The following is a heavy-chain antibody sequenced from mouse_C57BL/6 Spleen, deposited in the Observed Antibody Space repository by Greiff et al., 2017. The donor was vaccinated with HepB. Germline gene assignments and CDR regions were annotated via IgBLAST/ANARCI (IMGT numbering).Heavy chain of an antibody. D-gene: IGHD1-1*01. Sequence: QVQLQQSGPELVKPGASVKISCKASGYAFSSSWMNWVKQRPGKGLEWIGRIYPGDGDTNYNGKFKGKATLTADKSSSTAYMQLSSLTSEDSAVYFCSRSGYYGVEWYYFDYWGQGTTLTVSS. J-gene: IGHJ2*01. CDR3: SRSGYYGVEWYYFDY. CDR2: IYPGDGDT. CDR1: GYAFSSSW. V-gene: IGHV1-82*01.